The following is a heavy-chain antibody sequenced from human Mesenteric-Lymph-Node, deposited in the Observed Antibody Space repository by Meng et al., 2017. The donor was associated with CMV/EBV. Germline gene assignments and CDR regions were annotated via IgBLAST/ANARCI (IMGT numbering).Heavy chain of an antibody. CDR1: GFTVSSNY. Sequence: GESLKISCAASGFTVSSNYMSWVRQAPGKGPEWVSVIYSGGSTYYGDSVKGRFTISRDNSKNTLYLQMNSLRAEDTAVYYCAREGGDDYDSSGYYNYWGQGTLVTVSS. V-gene: IGHV3-53*01. CDR3: AREGGDDYDSSGYYNY. J-gene: IGHJ4*02. CDR2: IYSGGST. D-gene: IGHD3-22*01.